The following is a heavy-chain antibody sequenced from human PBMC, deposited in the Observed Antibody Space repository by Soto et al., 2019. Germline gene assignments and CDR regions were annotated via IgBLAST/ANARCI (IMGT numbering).Heavy chain of an antibody. CDR1: GGSISSSSYY. V-gene: IGHV4-39*01. D-gene: IGHD3-22*01. J-gene: IGHJ6*02. CDR3: AGGDYYHSSGYYFYYYTMDV. CDR2: VYYGGST. Sequence: QLHLQESGPGLVKPSETLSLTCTVSGGSISSSSYYWGWIRQPPGKGLEWIGNVYYGGSTYYNPSPKRRVTISVETSKSQFSLKLSSVTAADTAVYYCAGGDYYHSSGYYFYYYTMDVWGQGTTVTVSS.